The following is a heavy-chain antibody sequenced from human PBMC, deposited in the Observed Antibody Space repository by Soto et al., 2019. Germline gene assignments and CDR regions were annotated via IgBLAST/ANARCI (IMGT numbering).Heavy chain of an antibody. CDR1: GFTFSTYW. D-gene: IGHD4-17*01. V-gene: IGHV3-7*03. CDR2: IEQDGSEK. CDR3: ARVMTTVTPNYYYYYGMDV. J-gene: IGHJ6*02. Sequence: GGSLRRSCAVSGFTFSTYWMSWVRQAPGKGLEWVANIEQDGSEKYYVDSVKGRSTISRYNDKNSLYLQMNSLRAEDTALYYCARVMTTVTPNYYYYYGMDVWGQGTTVTVSS.